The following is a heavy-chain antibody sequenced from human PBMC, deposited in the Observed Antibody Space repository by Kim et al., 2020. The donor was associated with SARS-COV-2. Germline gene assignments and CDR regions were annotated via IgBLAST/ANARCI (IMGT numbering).Heavy chain of an antibody. J-gene: IGHJ4*02. Sequence: YNPSHKSRVTISVDTSKHQFSLKLSSVTAADTAVYYCARVGIQLGGAPGYWGQGTLVTVSS. V-gene: IGHV4-39*07. CDR3: ARVGIQLGGAPGY. D-gene: IGHD5-18*01.